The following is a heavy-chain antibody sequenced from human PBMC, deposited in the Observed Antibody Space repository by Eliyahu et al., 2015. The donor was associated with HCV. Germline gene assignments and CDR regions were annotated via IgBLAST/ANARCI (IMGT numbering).Heavy chain of an antibody. D-gene: IGHD6-6*01. CDR1: GGSISSYX. V-gene: IGHV4-59*01. CDR2: IYFSGST. Sequence: QVQLQESGPGLVKPSETLSLTCTVSGGSISSYXWSXIRQPPGKGLEWIGYIYFSGSTXYNPSLKSRVTISVXTSKNQFSLKLSSVTAADTAVYYCARGDSSSPGWFDPWGQGTLVTVSS. J-gene: IGHJ5*02. CDR3: ARGDSSSPGWFDP.